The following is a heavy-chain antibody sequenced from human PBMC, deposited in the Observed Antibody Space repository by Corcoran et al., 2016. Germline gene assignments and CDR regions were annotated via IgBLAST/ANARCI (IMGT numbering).Heavy chain of an antibody. CDR1: GFTPSSYW. V-gene: IGHV3-74*03. J-gene: IGHJ5*02. CDR2: IGNDGSAT. Sequence: EVHLVESGGGLVQPGGSLRISCAASGFTPSSYWMQWVRQAPGKGLVWVAHIGNDGSATAYAASVKGRFTASRDNAKTTLDLQMNSLRDEDTAVYYWATSVDSRADSWGQGTLVTVSS. CDR3: ATSVDSRADS. D-gene: IGHD6-13*01.